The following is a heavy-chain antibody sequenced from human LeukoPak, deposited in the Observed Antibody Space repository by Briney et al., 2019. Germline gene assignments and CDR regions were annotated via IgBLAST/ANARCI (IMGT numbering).Heavy chain of an antibody. Sequence: GASVKVSCKXSGYTFTGYYMHWVRQAPGQGLEWMGRINPNSGGTNYAQKFQGRVTMTRDTSISTAYMELSRLRSDDTAVYYCARGSSGYWDNWFDPWGQGTLVTVSS. CDR1: GYTFTGYY. V-gene: IGHV1-2*06. J-gene: IGHJ5*02. CDR2: INPNSGGT. D-gene: IGHD3-22*01. CDR3: ARGSSGYWDNWFDP.